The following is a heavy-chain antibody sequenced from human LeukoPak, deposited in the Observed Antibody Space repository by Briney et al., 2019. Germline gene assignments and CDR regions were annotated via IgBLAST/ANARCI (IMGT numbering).Heavy chain of an antibody. CDR3: ARDPSMIRGENTPYFDY. J-gene: IGHJ4*02. V-gene: IGHV1-69*13. Sequence: SVKVSCKASGGTFSSYAISWVRQAPGQGLGWMGGIFPIFGTADYAEKFQGRVTITADESTSTAYMELNSLRSEDTAVYYCARDPSMIRGENTPYFDYWGQGTLVTVSS. CDR2: IFPIFGTA. D-gene: IGHD3-10*01. CDR1: GGTFSSYA.